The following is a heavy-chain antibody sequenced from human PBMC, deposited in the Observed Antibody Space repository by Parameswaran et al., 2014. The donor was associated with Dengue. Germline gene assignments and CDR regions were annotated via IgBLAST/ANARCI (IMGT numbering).Heavy chain of an antibody. Sequence: WIRQPPGKGLEWIGSIYLSETTYYNPSLRSRVTISIDTSKNQFSLKLTSVSAADTAVYYCARQWTNYFDYWGPGTLVTVSS. D-gene: IGHD3/OR15-3a*01. V-gene: IGHV4-39*01. J-gene: IGHJ4*02. CDR2: IYLSETT. CDR3: ARQWTNYFDY.